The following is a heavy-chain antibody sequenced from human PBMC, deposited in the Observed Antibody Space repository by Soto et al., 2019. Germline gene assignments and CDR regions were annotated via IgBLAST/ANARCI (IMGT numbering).Heavy chain of an antibody. CDR1: GFTFSGSA. V-gene: IGHV3-73*01. Sequence: GGSLRLSCAASGFTFSGSAMPWVRQASGKGLEWVGRIRSKANSYATAYAASVKGRFTISRDDSKNTAYLQMNSLKTEDTAVYYCTRAHLSGSDLYYGMDVWGQGTRVTVSS. D-gene: IGHD3-10*01. CDR3: TRAHLSGSDLYYGMDV. CDR2: IRSKANSYAT. J-gene: IGHJ6*02.